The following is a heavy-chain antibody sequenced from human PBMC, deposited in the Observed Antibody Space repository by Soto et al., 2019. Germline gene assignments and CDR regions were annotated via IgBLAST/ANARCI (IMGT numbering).Heavy chain of an antibody. J-gene: IGHJ3*02. CDR2: IYYSGST. V-gene: IGHV4-31*03. CDR3: ARDLGYSYGSIRAGDAFDI. D-gene: IGHD5-18*01. CDR1: GGSISSGGYY. Sequence: PSETLSLTCTVSGGSISSGGYYWSWIRQHPGKGLEWIGYIYYSGSTYYNPSLKSRVTISVDTSKNQFSLKLSSVTAADTAVYYCARDLGYSYGSIRAGDAFDIWGQGTMVTVSS.